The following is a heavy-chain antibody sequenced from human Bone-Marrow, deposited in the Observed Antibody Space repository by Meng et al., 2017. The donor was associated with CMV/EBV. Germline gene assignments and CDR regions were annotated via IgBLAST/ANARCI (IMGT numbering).Heavy chain of an antibody. J-gene: IGHJ5*02. V-gene: IGHV3-23*05. CDR1: GFTFSNYA. CDR3: AKATYGDYVGWFDP. D-gene: IGHD4-17*01. CDR2: VDISGFIM. Sequence: GESLKISCVASGFTFSNYAMSWVRQAPGKGLEWVSTVDISGFIMYYRDSVKGRFTISRDNSKNTLFLQMDSLRVEDTAVYYCAKATYGDYVGWFDPWGQGTLVTVSS.